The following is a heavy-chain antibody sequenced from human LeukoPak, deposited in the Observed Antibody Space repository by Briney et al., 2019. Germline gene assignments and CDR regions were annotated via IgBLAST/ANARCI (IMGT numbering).Heavy chain of an antibody. CDR3: ARDTTVTTGGDAFDI. V-gene: IGHV4-30-4*01. CDR1: GVSISSGDYY. D-gene: IGHD4-17*01. CDR2: IYYSGST. J-gene: IGHJ3*02. Sequence: PSQTLSLTCTVSGVSISSGDYYWGWIRQPPGKGLEWIGYIYYSGSTYDHPSLKSRVTISVDTSKNQFSLKLSSVTAADTAVYYCARDTTVTTGGDAFDIWGQGTMVTVSS.